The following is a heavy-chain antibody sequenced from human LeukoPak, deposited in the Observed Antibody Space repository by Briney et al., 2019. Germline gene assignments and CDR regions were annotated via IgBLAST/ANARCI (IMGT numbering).Heavy chain of an antibody. J-gene: IGHJ4*02. CDR2: ISGGGST. CDR3: ARTRGYSFGFPHDY. Sequence: GGSLRLSCAASGLTFSSYAMTWVRQAPGKGLEWVSAISGGGSTYYADSVKGRFTISGDNSKNTLYLQMNSLRAEDTALYYCARTRGYSFGFPHDYWGQGTLVTVSS. D-gene: IGHD5-18*01. V-gene: IGHV3-23*01. CDR1: GLTFSSYA.